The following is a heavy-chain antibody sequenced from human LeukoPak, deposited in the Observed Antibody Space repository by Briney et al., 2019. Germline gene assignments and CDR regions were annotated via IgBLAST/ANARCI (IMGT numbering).Heavy chain of an antibody. Sequence: RASVKVSCKASGYTFTGYYMHWVRQAPGQGLELMGWINPNSGGTNYAQKFQGRVTMTRDTSISTAYMELSRLRSDDTAVYYCARWLNYYDSSGYRYYFDYWGQGTLVTVSS. D-gene: IGHD3-22*01. J-gene: IGHJ4*02. V-gene: IGHV1-2*02. CDR3: ARWLNYYDSSGYRYYFDY. CDR2: INPNSGGT. CDR1: GYTFTGYY.